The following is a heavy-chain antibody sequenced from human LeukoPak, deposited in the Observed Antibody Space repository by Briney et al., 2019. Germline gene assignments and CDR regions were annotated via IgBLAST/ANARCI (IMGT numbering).Heavy chain of an antibody. V-gene: IGHV3-23*01. D-gene: IGHD6-6*01. Sequence: AGGSLRLSCAASGFTFSSYAMSWVRQAPGKGLEWVSAISCSCGSTYCADSVKGRFTISRDYSKNTLYLQMNSLRAEDTAVYYCAKVEAARPGGHLVGWGQGTLVTVSS. CDR2: ISCSCGST. CDR1: GFTFSSYA. CDR3: AKVEAARPGGHLVG. J-gene: IGHJ4*02.